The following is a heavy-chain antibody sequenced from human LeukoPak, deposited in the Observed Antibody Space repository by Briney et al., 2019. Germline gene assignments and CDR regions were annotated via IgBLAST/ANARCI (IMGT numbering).Heavy chain of an antibody. CDR2: IYYSGST. J-gene: IGHJ4*02. CDR1: GGSISSSSYY. Sequence: TSETLSLTCTVSGGSISSSSYYWGWIRQPPGKGLEWIGSIYYSGSTYYNPSLKSRVTISVDTSKNQFSLKLSSVTAADTAVYYCARRRYCSSTSCYIGIDYWGQGTLVTVSS. D-gene: IGHD2-2*01. CDR3: ARRRYCSSTSCYIGIDY. V-gene: IGHV4-39*01.